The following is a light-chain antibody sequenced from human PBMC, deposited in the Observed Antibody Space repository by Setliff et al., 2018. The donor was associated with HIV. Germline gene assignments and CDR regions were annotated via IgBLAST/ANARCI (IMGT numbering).Light chain of an antibody. CDR3: ASWDDSLTAYV. CDR1: KSNIGASFD. V-gene: IGLV1-40*01. Sequence: QSVLTQPPSVSGAPGQRVTISCTGSKSNIGASFDVHWYYHLPGTAPKLIINNKNDRPSGVPDRFSASKSGTSASLAISALQSEDDADYYCASWDDSLTAYVFGTGTKVTVL. CDR2: NKN. J-gene: IGLJ1*01.